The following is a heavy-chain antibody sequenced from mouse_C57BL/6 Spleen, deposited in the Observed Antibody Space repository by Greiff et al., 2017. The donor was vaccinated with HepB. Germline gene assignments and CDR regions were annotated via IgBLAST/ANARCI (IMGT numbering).Heavy chain of an antibody. D-gene: IGHD1-1*01. Sequence: VQLQQSGAELVRPGTSVKVSCKASGYAFTNYLIEWVKQRPGQGLEWIGVINPGSGGTNYNEKFKGKATLTADKSSSTAYMQLSSLTSEDSAVYCCARGGYYGSSPPFDYWGQGTTLTVSS. V-gene: IGHV1-54*01. CDR1: GYAFTNYL. J-gene: IGHJ2*01. CDR2: INPGSGGT. CDR3: ARGGYYGSSPPFDY.